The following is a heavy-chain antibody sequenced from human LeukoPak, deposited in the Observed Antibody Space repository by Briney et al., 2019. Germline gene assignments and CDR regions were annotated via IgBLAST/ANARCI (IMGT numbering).Heavy chain of an antibody. J-gene: IGHJ4*02. CDR3: ARSMDSSGWQYFDY. CDR2: IYSGGST. D-gene: IGHD6-19*01. Sequence: GGSLRLSCAASGFTFSSYAMSWVRQAPGKGLEWVSVIYSGGSTYYADSVKGRFTISRDNSKNTLYLQMNSLRAEDTAVYYCARSMDSSGWQYFDYWGQGTLVTVSS. V-gene: IGHV3-53*01. CDR1: GFTFSSYA.